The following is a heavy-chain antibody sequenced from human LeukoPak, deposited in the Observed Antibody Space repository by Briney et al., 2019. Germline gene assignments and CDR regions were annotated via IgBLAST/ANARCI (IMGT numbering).Heavy chain of an antibody. CDR2: ISSSGSTI. D-gene: IGHD3-10*01. Sequence: PGGSLRLSCAASGFTFSSYEMNWVRQAPGKGLEWVSYISSSGSTIYYADSVKGRFTISRDNAKNSLYLQMNSLRADDTAVYYCARGQNVLLWFGELGMDVWGKGTTVTVSS. CDR3: ARGQNVLLWFGELGMDV. V-gene: IGHV3-48*03. CDR1: GFTFSSYE. J-gene: IGHJ6*04.